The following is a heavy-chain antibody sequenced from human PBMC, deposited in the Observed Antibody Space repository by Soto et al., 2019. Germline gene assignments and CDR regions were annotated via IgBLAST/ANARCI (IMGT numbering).Heavy chain of an antibody. J-gene: IGHJ4*02. Sequence: PSETLSLTCTVSGGSISSYYWTWIRQPPGKGLEWIGYIYYSGSTNYNPFLKSRVTISVDTSKNQFSLKLSSVTAADTAVDYCALVSGSHSSGLDYWGQGTLVTVSS. CDR2: IYYSGST. V-gene: IGHV4-59*01. D-gene: IGHD1-26*01. CDR1: GGSISSYY. CDR3: ALVSGSHSSGLDY.